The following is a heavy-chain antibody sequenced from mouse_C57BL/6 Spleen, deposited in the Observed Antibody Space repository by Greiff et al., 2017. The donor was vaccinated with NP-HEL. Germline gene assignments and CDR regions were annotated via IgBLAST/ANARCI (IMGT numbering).Heavy chain of an antibody. CDR3: ARYYGSPHYYAMDY. CDR1: GFSLTSYG. D-gene: IGHD1-1*01. CDR2: IWSGGST. V-gene: IGHV2-2*01. J-gene: IGHJ4*01. Sequence: VKLVESGPGLVQPSQSLSITCTVSGFSLTSYGVHWVRQSPGKGLEWLGVIWSGGSTDYNAAFISRLSISKDNSKSQVFFKMNSLQADDTAIYYCARYYGSPHYYAMDYWGQGTSVTVSS.